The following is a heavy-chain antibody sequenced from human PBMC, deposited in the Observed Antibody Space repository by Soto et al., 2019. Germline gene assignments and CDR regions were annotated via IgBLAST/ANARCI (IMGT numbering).Heavy chain of an antibody. D-gene: IGHD4-4*01. J-gene: IGHJ4*02. CDR3: AKDSNKYSSSLRCRYIDY. CDR2: IRGGGRNT. V-gene: IGHV3-23*01. CDR1: GFPFSSYV. Sequence: EVQLLESGGGLVQRGGSLRLSCAASGFPFSSYVMSWVRQAPGKWLEWVSGIRGGGRNTFYADSVKGRFTISRDNSKNTLLLQMNSLGAEDTAVYYCAKDSNKYSSSLRCRYIDYWGQGIGVTVSS.